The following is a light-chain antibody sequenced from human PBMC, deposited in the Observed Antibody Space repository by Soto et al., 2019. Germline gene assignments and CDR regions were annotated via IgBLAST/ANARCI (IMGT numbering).Light chain of an antibody. CDR3: QSYDSGLSGSGV. CDR1: RSNIGAGYD. CDR2: GNS. V-gene: IGLV1-40*01. J-gene: IGLJ2*01. Sequence: QSALTQPPSVSGAPGQRVTISCTGSRSNIGAGYDVHWYQQLPGTAPKLLIYGNSNRPSGVPDRFSGSKSGTSASLAITGLQAEDEADYYCQSYDSGLSGSGVFGGGTKLTVL.